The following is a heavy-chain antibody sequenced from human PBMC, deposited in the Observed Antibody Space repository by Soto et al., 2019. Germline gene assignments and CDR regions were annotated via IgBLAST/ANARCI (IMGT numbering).Heavy chain of an antibody. V-gene: IGHV1-18*01. D-gene: IGHD3-10*01. CDR1: GYTFTSYG. CDR3: AGEMVRGVGSDY. CDR2: ISTYNGNT. J-gene: IGHJ4*02. Sequence: QVQLVQSGAEVKKPGASVKVSCKASGYTFTSYGISWVRQAPGQGLEWMGWISTYNGNTKYAQKLQGRVTMTTDTSTSTADMELRSLRSDDTAVFCCAGEMVRGVGSDYWGQGTLVTVSS.